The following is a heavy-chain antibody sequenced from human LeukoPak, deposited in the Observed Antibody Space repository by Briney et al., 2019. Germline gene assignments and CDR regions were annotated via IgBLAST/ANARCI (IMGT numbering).Heavy chain of an antibody. Sequence: PSETLSLTCTVSGGSISSHYWSWIRQPPGKGLEWIGYIYYSGSTNYNPSLKSRVTISVDTSKNQFSLKLSSVTAADTAVYYCARDYIAAAGYYYYYMDVWGKGTTVTVSS. CDR1: GGSISSHY. CDR3: ARDYIAAAGYYYYYMDV. D-gene: IGHD6-13*01. V-gene: IGHV4-59*11. J-gene: IGHJ6*03. CDR2: IYYSGST.